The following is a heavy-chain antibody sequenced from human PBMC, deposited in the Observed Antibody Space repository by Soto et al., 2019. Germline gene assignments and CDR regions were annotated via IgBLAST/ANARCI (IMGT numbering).Heavy chain of an antibody. Sequence: LRLSCAASGFTFSSYAMSWVRQAPGKGLEWVSAISGSGGSTYYADSVKGRFTISRDNSKNTLYLQMNSLRAEDTAVYYCAKDRSYYDSSGYYGAYYDMDVWGQGTTVTVSS. J-gene: IGHJ6*02. CDR3: AKDRSYYDSSGYYGAYYDMDV. CDR1: GFTFSSYA. CDR2: ISGSGGST. D-gene: IGHD3-22*01. V-gene: IGHV3-23*01.